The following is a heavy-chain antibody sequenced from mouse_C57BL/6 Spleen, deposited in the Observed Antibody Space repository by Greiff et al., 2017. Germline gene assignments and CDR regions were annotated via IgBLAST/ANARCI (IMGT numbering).Heavy chain of an antibody. Sequence: EVHLVESGGGLVKPGGSLKLSCAASGFTFSDYGMHWVRQAPEKGLEWVAYISSGSSTIYYADTMKGRFTISRDNAKNTLFLQMTSLMSEDTAMYYCARSDYYGSSYAWFAYWGQGTLVTVSA. CDR3: ARSDYYGSSYAWFAY. CDR2: ISSGSSTI. J-gene: IGHJ3*01. D-gene: IGHD1-1*01. CDR1: GFTFSDYG. V-gene: IGHV5-17*01.